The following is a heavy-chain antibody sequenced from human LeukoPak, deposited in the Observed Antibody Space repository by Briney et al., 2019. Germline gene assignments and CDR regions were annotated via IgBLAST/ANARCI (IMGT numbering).Heavy chain of an antibody. V-gene: IGHV3-64D*06. CDR3: VVSLNSTWYVLDY. D-gene: IGHD6-13*01. CDR1: GFPFSYYA. J-gene: IGHJ4*02. Sequence: GGSLRLSCSASGFPFSYYAMHWVRQAPGKGLDYVSGVSSYGGSTDYADSVKGRFPISRDNSKNTLYLQISSLRAEDTAVYYCVVSLNSTWYVLDYWGRGTLVTVSS. CDR2: VSSYGGST.